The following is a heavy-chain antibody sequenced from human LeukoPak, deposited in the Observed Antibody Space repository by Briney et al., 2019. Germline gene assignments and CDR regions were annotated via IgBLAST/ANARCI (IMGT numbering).Heavy chain of an antibody. V-gene: IGHV3-23*01. Sequence: TGWSLRLSCAGSGLIFSAYAMSWVRQAPGKGLDLVSAIGGSGVSTSYTDSVKGRFTISRDNSKSTLYLQMHSLRAEDTAVYYCAKGIEVDHTLPFDYWGQGTLVTVSS. J-gene: IGHJ4*02. CDR3: AKGIEVDHTLPFDY. CDR2: IGGSGVST. CDR1: GLIFSAYA. D-gene: IGHD2-2*01.